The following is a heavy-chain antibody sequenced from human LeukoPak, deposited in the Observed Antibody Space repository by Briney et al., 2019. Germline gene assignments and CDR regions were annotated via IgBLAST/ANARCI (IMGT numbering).Heavy chain of an antibody. J-gene: IGHJ6*03. CDR1: GFTFSSYS. CDR2: ISSSSSYI. D-gene: IGHD3-9*01. CDR3: ARDGVITIPRLGYYYYMDV. V-gene: IGHV3-21*01. Sequence: PGGSLRLSRAASGFTFSSYSMNWVRQAPGKGREGVSSISSSSSYIYYADSVKGRFTISRDNAKNSLYLQMNSLRAEDTAVYYCARDGVITIPRLGYYYYMDVWGKGTTVTISS.